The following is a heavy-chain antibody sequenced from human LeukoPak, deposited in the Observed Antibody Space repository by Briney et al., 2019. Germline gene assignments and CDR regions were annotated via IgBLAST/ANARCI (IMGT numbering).Heavy chain of an antibody. CDR3: ARDSAARSDL. CDR1: GGSISGHH. CDR2: IYYNGGT. Sequence: PSETLSLTCTVSGGSISGHHWSWIRQPPGKELEWIGYIYYNGGTSYNPSLKSRVTISVDTSKNQFSLHLNAVTAADTAVYYCARDSAARSDLWGRGTLVTVAS. J-gene: IGHJ2*01. V-gene: IGHV4-59*11. D-gene: IGHD2-15*01.